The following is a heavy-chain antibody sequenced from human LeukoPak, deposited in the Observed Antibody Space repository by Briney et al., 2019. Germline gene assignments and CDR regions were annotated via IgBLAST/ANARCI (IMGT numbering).Heavy chain of an antibody. J-gene: IGHJ2*01. V-gene: IGHV4-4*02. CDR1: GCSISSSNW. CDR3: ARKQWLLPQGSLYFDL. CDR2: IYHSGST. Sequence: SGTLSLTCAVSGCSISSSNWWSWVRQPPGKGLEWIGEIYHSGSTNYNPSLKSRVTISVDKSKNQFPLKLSSVAAADTCAYYCARKQWLLPQGSLYFDLWGRGTLVTVSS. D-gene: IGHD6-19*01.